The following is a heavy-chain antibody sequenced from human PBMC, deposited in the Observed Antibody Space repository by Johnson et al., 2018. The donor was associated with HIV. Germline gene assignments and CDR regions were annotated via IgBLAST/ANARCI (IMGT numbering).Heavy chain of an antibody. V-gene: IGHV3-13*01. D-gene: IGHD1-7*01. J-gene: IGHJ3*02. CDR1: GFTFSSYD. CDR3: ARASNYEYDAFDI. CDR2: IGTAGDT. Sequence: EVQLVESGGGVVQPGGSLRLSCAASGFTFSSYDMHWVRQATGKGLEWVSAIGTAGDTYYPGSVKGRFTISRENAKNSLYLQMNSLRAGDTAVYYCARASNYEYDAFDIWGQGTMVTVSS.